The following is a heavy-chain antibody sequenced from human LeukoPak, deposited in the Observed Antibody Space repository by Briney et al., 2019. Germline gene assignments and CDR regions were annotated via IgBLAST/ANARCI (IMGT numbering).Heavy chain of an antibody. D-gene: IGHD3-3*01. J-gene: IGHJ4*02. V-gene: IGHV3-23*01. Sequence: GGSLRLSCAASGFTLSSYAMSWVRQAPGKGLEWVSAISGSGGSTYYADSVKGRFTISRDNSKNTLYLQMNSLRAEDTAVYYCAKVPPPYYDFWSGYYTSDYWGQGTLVTVSS. CDR2: ISGSGGST. CDR3: AKVPPPYYDFWSGYYTSDY. CDR1: GFTLSSYA.